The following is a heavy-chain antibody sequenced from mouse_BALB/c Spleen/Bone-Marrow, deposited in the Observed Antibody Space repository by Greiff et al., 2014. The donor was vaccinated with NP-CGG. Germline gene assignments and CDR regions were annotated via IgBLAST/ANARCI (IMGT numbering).Heavy chain of an antibody. CDR2: IYPGDGDT. D-gene: IGHD2-3*01. J-gene: IGHJ4*01. Sequence: QVQLQQSGAELVRPGSSVTLSCKASGCAFSNYGMNWVKQRPGQGLEWIGQIYPGDGDTNYNGKFKGRVTLTADKSSSTAYMQLSSLTSEDSAVYFCASVYDFWRCYAMDYWGQGTSVTVSS. V-gene: IGHV1-80*01. CDR1: GCAFSNYG. CDR3: ASVYDFWRCYAMDY.